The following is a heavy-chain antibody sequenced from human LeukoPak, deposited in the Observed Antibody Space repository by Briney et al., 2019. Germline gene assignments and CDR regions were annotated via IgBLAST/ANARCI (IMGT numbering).Heavy chain of an antibody. Sequence: SETLSLTCGVSGGSVSSTNWWTWIRQPPGKGLEWIGEVHPDGRTNFNPSLKSRLTMSVDLSENHVSLKLTSVTAADTAVYYCAREGGFYRPLDYSGQGTLVTVSS. CDR1: GGSVSSTNW. CDR2: VHPDGRT. CDR3: AREGGFYRPLDY. D-gene: IGHD6-25*01. V-gene: IGHV4-4*02. J-gene: IGHJ4*02.